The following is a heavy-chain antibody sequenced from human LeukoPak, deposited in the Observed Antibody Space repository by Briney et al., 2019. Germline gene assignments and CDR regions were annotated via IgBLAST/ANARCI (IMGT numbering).Heavy chain of an antibody. J-gene: IGHJ4*02. D-gene: IGHD1-26*01. CDR3: ARDRASGTYCLDY. V-gene: IGHV1-18*01. Sequence: ASVKVSCKASGGTFSSYAISWVRQAPGQGLEWMGWISAYNGNTNYAQRLQGRVTMTTDTSTSTAYMELRNLRSDDTAVYYCARDRASGTYCLDYWGQGTLVTVSS. CDR1: GGTFSSYA. CDR2: ISAYNGNT.